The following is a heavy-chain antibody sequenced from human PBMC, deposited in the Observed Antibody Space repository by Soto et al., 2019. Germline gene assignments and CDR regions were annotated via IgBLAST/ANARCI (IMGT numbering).Heavy chain of an antibody. CDR1: GGSISSSSYY. V-gene: IGHV4-39*01. D-gene: IGHD1-26*01. J-gene: IGHJ4*02. CDR3: AMRIVGATISFDY. CDR2: IYYSGST. Sequence: SETLSLTCTVSGGSISSSSYYWGWIRQPPGKGLEWIGSIYYSGSTYYNPSLKSRVTISVDTSKNQFSLKLSSVTAADTAVYYCAMRIVGATISFDYWGQGTLVTVSS.